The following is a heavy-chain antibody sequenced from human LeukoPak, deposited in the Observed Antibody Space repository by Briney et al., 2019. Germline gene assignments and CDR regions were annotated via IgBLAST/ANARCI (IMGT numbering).Heavy chain of an antibody. J-gene: IGHJ4*02. CDR2: IIPILGTA. CDR3: ARDEGYCSSTSCRLDY. V-gene: IGHV1-69*13. Sequence: SVKVSCKASGGTFSSYAISWVRQAPGQGLEWMGGIIPILGTANYAQKFQGRVTITADESTSTAYMELSSLRSEDTAVYYCARDEGYCSSTSCRLDYWGQGTLVTVSS. CDR1: GGTFSSYA. D-gene: IGHD2-2*01.